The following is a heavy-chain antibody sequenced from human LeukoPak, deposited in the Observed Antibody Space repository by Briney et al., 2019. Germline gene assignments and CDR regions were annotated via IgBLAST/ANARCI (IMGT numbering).Heavy chain of an antibody. J-gene: IGHJ4*02. D-gene: IGHD2-21*02. V-gene: IGHV4-59*08. Sequence: ASETLSLTCTVSGGSISSYYWSWIRQPPGKGLEWIGYIYYSGSTNYNPSLKSRVTISVDTSKNQFSLKLSSVTAADTAVYYCARHGNLAYCGGDCYRFDYWGQGTLVTVSS. CDR3: ARHGNLAYCGGDCYRFDY. CDR1: GGSISSYY. CDR2: IYYSGST.